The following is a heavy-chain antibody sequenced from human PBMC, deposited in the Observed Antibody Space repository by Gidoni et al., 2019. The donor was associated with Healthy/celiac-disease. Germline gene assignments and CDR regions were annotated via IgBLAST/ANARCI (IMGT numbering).Heavy chain of an antibody. Sequence: EVQLVESGGGLVNPGGSLRLSGAASGFPFRSYRLNWVRQAPGKGLEWVSSISSSSSYIYYADSVKGRFTISRDNAKNSLYLQMNSLGAEDTAVYYCARAGPRYCSSTSCRDYYMDVWGKGTTVTVSS. CDR1: GFPFRSYR. J-gene: IGHJ6*03. V-gene: IGHV3-21*01. D-gene: IGHD2-2*01. CDR2: ISSSSSYI. CDR3: ARAGPRYCSSTSCRDYYMDV.